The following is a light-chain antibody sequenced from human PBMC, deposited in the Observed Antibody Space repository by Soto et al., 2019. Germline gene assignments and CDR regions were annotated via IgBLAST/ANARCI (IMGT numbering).Light chain of an antibody. CDR1: QSVSSTY. Sequence: EIVLTQSPGTLSLSPGERATLSCRASQSVSSTYLAWYQQKPGQAPRLLIYGASSRATSIPDRFSGSVYGTDFTLTISRLEPEDFAVYYCQQYHSSPLVTFGQGTRLEIK. CDR3: QQYHSSPLVT. CDR2: GAS. V-gene: IGKV3-20*01. J-gene: IGKJ5*01.